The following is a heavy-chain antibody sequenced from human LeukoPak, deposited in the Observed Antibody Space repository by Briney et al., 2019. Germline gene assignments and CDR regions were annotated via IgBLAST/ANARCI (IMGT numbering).Heavy chain of an antibody. J-gene: IGHJ6*02. CDR1: GFSFDDYA. V-gene: IGHV3-9*01. Sequence: GTSLRLSCAASGFSFDDYAMFWVRQAPGKGLQYVSGISGDIGTIGYGDSVKGRFTISRDNAKKSLYLQMNSLRHEDTALYYCAKDSSGLGYYYYGMDVWGQGTTVTVSS. D-gene: IGHD6-19*01. CDR3: AKDSSGLGYYYYGMDV. CDR2: ISGDIGTI.